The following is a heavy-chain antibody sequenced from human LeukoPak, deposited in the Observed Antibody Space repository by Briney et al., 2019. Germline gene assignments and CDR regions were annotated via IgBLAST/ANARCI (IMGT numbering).Heavy chain of an antibody. V-gene: IGHV4-59*10. Sequence: SETLSLTCAVYGGSFSGYYWSWIRQPAGKGLEWIGRIYASGSTNYNPSLKSRVTMSVDTSKNQFSLKLSSVTAADTAVYFCARSTGDDSSGIYFGYWGQGTLVTVSS. J-gene: IGHJ4*02. CDR2: IYASGST. D-gene: IGHD3-22*01. CDR1: GGSFSGYY. CDR3: ARSTGDDSSGIYFGY.